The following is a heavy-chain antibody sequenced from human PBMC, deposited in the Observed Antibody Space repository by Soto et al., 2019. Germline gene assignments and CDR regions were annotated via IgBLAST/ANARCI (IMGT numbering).Heavy chain of an antibody. CDR1: GGSVSSGSYY. V-gene: IGHV4-61*01. CDR2: IYYSGST. J-gene: IGHJ4*02. CDR3: AREIAVADTNYFDY. D-gene: IGHD6-19*01. Sequence: QVQLQESGPGLVKPSETLSLTCTVSGGSVSSGSYYWSWIRQPPGKVLEWIGYIYYSGSTNYNPSLKSRVTISVDTSKNQFSLKLSSVTAADTAVYYCAREIAVADTNYFDYWGQGTLVTVSS.